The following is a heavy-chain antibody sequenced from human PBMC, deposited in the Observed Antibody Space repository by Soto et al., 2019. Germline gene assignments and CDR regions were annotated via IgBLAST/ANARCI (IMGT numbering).Heavy chain of an antibody. J-gene: IGHJ5*02. CDR3: ARQDRVLAEGRWFDP. CDR2: VHYSGNT. D-gene: IGHD3-10*01. CDR1: GYSISSGYH. V-gene: IGHV4-38-2*02. Sequence: SETLSLTCTVSGYSISSGYHWAWIRQPPGKGLEWLGSVHYSGNTYYNPSLKSRLTISVDKSKNQFSLNLSSVTAADTAVYYCARQDRVLAEGRWFDPWGQGTLVTFSS.